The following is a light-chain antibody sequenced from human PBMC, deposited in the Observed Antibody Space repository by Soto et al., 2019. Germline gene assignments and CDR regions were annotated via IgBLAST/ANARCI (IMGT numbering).Light chain of an antibody. CDR1: QSVSSGN. Sequence: IVLTQSPGTLSLSPGERGTLSCRASQSVSSGNLAWYQQKPGQAPRLLIYGASTRATGIPDRFSGSGSGTDFTLTISRLEPEDFAVHYCQQYGSSPLTFGGGTKVDIK. J-gene: IGKJ4*01. CDR2: GAS. V-gene: IGKV3-20*01. CDR3: QQYGSSPLT.